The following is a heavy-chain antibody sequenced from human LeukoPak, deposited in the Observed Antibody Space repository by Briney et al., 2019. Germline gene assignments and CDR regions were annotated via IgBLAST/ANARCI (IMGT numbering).Heavy chain of an antibody. D-gene: IGHD3-22*01. Sequence: GESLKISCQGSGYSFTNYWIGWVRQMPGKGLEWMGIIYPGDSDTRYSPSFQGQVTISVNKSIITAYLQWSSLKASDTAMYYCARHGNYYDSRGMGDYWGQGTLVTVSS. J-gene: IGHJ4*02. CDR1: GYSFTNYW. CDR2: IYPGDSDT. V-gene: IGHV5-51*01. CDR3: ARHGNYYDSRGMGDY.